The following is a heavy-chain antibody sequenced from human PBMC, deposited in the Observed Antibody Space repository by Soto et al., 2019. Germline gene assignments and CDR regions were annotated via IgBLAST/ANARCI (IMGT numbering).Heavy chain of an antibody. CDR2: ISYDGSNK. V-gene: IGHV3-30*18. Sequence: PGGSLRLSCAASGFTFSSYGMHWVRQAPGKGLEWVAVISYDGSNKYYADSVKGRFTISRDNSKNTLYLQMNSLRAEDTAVYYCAKERSPITMVRGVEFDYWGQGTLVTVSS. CDR1: GFTFSSYG. D-gene: IGHD3-10*01. CDR3: AKERSPITMVRGVEFDY. J-gene: IGHJ4*02.